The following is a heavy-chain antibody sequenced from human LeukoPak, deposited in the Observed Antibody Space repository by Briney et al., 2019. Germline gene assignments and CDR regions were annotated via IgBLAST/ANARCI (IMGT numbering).Heavy chain of an antibody. CDR1: GFTFSSSA. Sequence: QSGGSLRLSCAASGFTFSSSAMHWVRQAAGKGLEWVALISSDGSNIHYADSVKGRFAISRDNSKNTLYLQMNSLRAEDTAVYFCPRDLDRSYFDYWGQGTLVPSPQ. J-gene: IGHJ4*02. V-gene: IGHV3-30*09. D-gene: IGHD3-22*01. CDR3: PRDLDRSYFDY. CDR2: ISSDGSNI.